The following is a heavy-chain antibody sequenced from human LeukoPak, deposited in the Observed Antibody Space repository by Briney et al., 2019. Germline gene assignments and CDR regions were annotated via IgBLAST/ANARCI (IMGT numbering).Heavy chain of an antibody. CDR1: GGSISSYY. CDR3: ARGTYYSSSGSYYNLDQ. CDR2: IYYSGST. V-gene: IGHV4-59*08. D-gene: IGHD3-10*01. Sequence: SETLSLTCTVSGGSISSYYWNWIRQPPGKGLEWIGYIYYSGSTNYNPSLKSRVTISVDTSKNQFSLKLSSVTAADTAVYYCARGTYYSSSGSYYNLDQWGQGTLVTVSS. J-gene: IGHJ4*02.